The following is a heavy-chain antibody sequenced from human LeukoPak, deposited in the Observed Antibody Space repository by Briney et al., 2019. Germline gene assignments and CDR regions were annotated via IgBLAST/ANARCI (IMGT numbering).Heavy chain of an antibody. Sequence: PGGSLILFCAASGFTFSNYAMSWVRQAPGKGLEWVSLITGSGGNTYYPDSLKGRFTISRDNAKNTLYLQMNSLRAEDTAVYYCAKSPSGYCSGGSCYGLDYWGQGTLVTVSS. CDR3: AKSPSGYCSGGSCYGLDY. CDR1: GFTFSNYA. J-gene: IGHJ4*02. D-gene: IGHD2-15*01. CDR2: ITGSGGNT. V-gene: IGHV3-23*01.